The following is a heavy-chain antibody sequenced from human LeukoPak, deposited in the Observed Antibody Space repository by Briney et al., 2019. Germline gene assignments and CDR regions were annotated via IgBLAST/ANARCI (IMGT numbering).Heavy chain of an antibody. V-gene: IGHV4-34*01. D-gene: IGHD5-18*01. Sequence: SETLSLTCAVYGGSFSGYYWSWIRQPPGKGLEWIGEINHSGSTNYNPSLKSRVTISVDTSKNQFSLKLSSVTAADTAVYYCARDSAEDTATSDAFDIWGQGTMVTVSS. J-gene: IGHJ3*02. CDR3: ARDSAEDTATSDAFDI. CDR2: INHSGST. CDR1: GGSFSGYY.